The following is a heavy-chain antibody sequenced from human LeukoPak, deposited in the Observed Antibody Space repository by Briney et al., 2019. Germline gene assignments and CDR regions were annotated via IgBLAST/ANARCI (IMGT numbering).Heavy chain of an antibody. D-gene: IGHD1-20*01. V-gene: IGHV1-2*02. CDR2: INPNSGGT. CDR1: GYTFTGYY. J-gene: IGHJ5*02. Sequence: ASVKVSCEASGYTFTGYYMHWVRQAPGQGLEWMGWINPNSGGTNYAQKFQGRVTMTRDTSISTAYMELSRLRSDDTAVYYCARAGITGTTRSWFDPWGQGTLVTVSS. CDR3: ARAGITGTTRSWFDP.